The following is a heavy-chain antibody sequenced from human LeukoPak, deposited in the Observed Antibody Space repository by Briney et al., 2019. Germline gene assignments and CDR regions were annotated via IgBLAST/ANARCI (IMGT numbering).Heavy chain of an antibody. CDR3: ARVAYFVGAFDI. V-gene: IGHV3-7*03. J-gene: IGHJ3*02. Sequence: GGSLRLSCAASGFTFSSCWMSWVRQAPGKGLEWVANIKQDGSEKYYVDSVKGRFTISRDNAKISLYLQMNSLRAEDTAVYYCARVAYFVGAFDIWGQGTMVTVSS. CDR2: IKQDGSEK. D-gene: IGHD2/OR15-2a*01. CDR1: GFTFSSCW.